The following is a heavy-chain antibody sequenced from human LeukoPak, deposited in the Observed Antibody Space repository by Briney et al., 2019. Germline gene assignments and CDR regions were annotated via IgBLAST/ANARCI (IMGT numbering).Heavy chain of an antibody. J-gene: IGHJ3*02. CDR3: ARGLDSSGYYDAFDI. Sequence: PGGSLRLSCAASGFTFDDYGMSWVRHAPGKGLEWVSGINWNGGSTVYADSVKSRFTISRDNAKNSLYLQMNSLRAEDTALYYCARGLDSSGYYDAFDIWGQGTMVTVSS. V-gene: IGHV3-20*04. CDR2: INWNGGST. CDR1: GFTFDDYG. D-gene: IGHD3-22*01.